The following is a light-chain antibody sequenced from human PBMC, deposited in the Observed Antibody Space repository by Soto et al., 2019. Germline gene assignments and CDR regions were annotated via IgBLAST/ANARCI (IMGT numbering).Light chain of an antibody. Sequence: QSALTQPRSVSGSPRQSVTISCTGTSSDVGGYNYVSWYQQHPGKAPKLMIYDVTKRPSGVPDRFSGSKSGNTASLTISGLQAEDEAAYYCCSYAGRYRVFGGGTKLTVL. CDR1: SSDVGGYNY. V-gene: IGLV2-11*01. J-gene: IGLJ3*02. CDR3: CSYAGRYRV. CDR2: DVT.